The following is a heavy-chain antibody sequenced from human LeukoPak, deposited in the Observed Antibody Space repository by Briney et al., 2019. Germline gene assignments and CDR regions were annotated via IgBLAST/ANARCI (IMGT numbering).Heavy chain of an antibody. V-gene: IGHV4-39*01. D-gene: IGHD6-19*01. CDR2: IYYTGST. Sequence: PSETLSLTCAVSGASISGSGYYLGWIRQPPGKGLEWIGNIYYTGSTYYNASLQSRVTISIDMSKNQFSLRLSSVTAADTAMYYCVKSGGYGLIDYWGQGTLVTVSS. J-gene: IGHJ4*02. CDR1: GASISGSGYY. CDR3: VKSGGYGLIDY.